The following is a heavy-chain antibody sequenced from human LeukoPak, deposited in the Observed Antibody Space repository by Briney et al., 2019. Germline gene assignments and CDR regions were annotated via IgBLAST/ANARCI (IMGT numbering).Heavy chain of an antibody. V-gene: IGHV3-23*01. CDR2: ISGSGGST. CDR3: ARPAWVSSGSYLGGAFDI. Sequence: PGGSLRLSCAASGFTFSSYAMSWVRQAPGKGLEWVSAISGSGGSTYYADSVKGRFTISRDNAKNSLYLQMNSLRAEDTAVYYCARPAWVSSGSYLGGAFDIWGQGTMVTVSS. CDR1: GFTFSSYA. J-gene: IGHJ3*02. D-gene: IGHD1-26*01.